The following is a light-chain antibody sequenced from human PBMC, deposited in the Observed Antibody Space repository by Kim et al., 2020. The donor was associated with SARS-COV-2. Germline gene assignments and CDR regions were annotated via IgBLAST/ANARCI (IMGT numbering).Light chain of an antibody. CDR2: EVD. V-gene: IGLV2-23*02. Sequence: QSVLTQPASVSGSPGQSITISCTGASSDVGTYNLVSWYKQHPDKAPKLIIYEVDKRPSGVSHRFSGAKSGNTASLTISGLQADDEADYYCSSYAGSTTFVVFGGGTQLTV. CDR1: SSDVGTYNL. CDR3: SSYAGSTTFVV. J-gene: IGLJ2*01.